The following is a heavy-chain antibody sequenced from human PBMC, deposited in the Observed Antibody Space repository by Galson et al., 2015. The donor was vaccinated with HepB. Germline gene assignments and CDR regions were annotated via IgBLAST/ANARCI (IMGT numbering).Heavy chain of an antibody. J-gene: IGHJ4*02. CDR2: ISGSGGST. V-gene: IGHV3-23*01. Sequence: SLRLSCAASGFTFSSYAMSWVRQAPGKGLEWVSAISGSGGSTYYADSVKGRFTISRDNSKNTLYLQMNSLRAEDTAVYYCAKETGGYDYVWGSPASDYWGQGTLVTVSS. D-gene: IGHD3-16*01. CDR1: GFTFSSYA. CDR3: AKETGGYDYVWGSPASDY.